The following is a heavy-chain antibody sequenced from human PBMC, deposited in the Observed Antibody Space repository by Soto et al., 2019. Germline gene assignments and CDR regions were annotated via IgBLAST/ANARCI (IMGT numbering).Heavy chain of an antibody. Sequence: ASVKVSCKASGYTFTGYYMHWVRQAPGQGLEWMGWINPNSGGTNYAQKFQGWVTMTRDTSISTAYMELSRLRSDDTAVYYCARGLYYYGSGSYYRDLGEFDYWGQGTLVTVSS. D-gene: IGHD3-10*01. V-gene: IGHV1-2*04. CDR2: INPNSGGT. J-gene: IGHJ4*02. CDR3: ARGLYYYGSGSYYRDLGEFDY. CDR1: GYTFTGYY.